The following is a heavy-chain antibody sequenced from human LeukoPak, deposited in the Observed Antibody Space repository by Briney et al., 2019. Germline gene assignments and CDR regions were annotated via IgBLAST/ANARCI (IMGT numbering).Heavy chain of an antibody. CDR1: GGSFSGYY. J-gene: IGHJ4*02. Sequence: SETLSLTCAVYGGSFSGYYWSWIRQPPGKGLEWIGEINHSGSTNYNPSLKSRVIISVDTSKNQFSLKLSSVTAADTAVYHCARIIVGATSYFDYWGQGTLVTVSS. D-gene: IGHD1-26*01. CDR3: ARIIVGATSYFDY. CDR2: INHSGST. V-gene: IGHV4-34*01.